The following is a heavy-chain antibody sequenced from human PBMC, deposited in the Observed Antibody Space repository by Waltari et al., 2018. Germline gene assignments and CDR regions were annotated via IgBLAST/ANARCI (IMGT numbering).Heavy chain of an antibody. D-gene: IGHD6-13*01. CDR1: GFTFSSYA. CDR3: AKDCIAAAGTLGG. V-gene: IGHV3-23*01. CDR2: SSGSGGST. Sequence: EVQLLESGGGLVQPGGSLRLSCAASGFTFSSYAMSWVRQAPGKGLGWVSASSGSGGSTYYADYVKGRFTISRDNSKNTLYRQMNSLRAEDTAVYYCAKDCIAAAGTLGGWGQGTLVTVSS. J-gene: IGHJ4*02.